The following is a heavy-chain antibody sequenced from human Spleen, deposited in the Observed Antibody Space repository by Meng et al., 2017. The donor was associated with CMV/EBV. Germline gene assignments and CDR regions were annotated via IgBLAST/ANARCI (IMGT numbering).Heavy chain of an antibody. J-gene: IGHJ4*02. D-gene: IGHD4-11*01. V-gene: IGHV3-7*01. CDR1: GSRLSSFW. CDR3: ARDQEEATVTTFFDY. Sequence: GGSLRLSCTASGSRLSSFWMSWVRQAPGKGLEWVADINQDGSEEYYVDSVKGRFTISRDNAKNSLYLQMSSLRAEDTAVYYCARDQEEATVTTFFDYWGQGTLVTVSS. CDR2: INQDGSEE.